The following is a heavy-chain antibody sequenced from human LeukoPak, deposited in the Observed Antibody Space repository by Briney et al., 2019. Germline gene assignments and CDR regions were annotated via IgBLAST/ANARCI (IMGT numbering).Heavy chain of an antibody. J-gene: IGHJ4*02. CDR1: GFTFRSYW. Sequence: PGGSLRLSCAASGFTFRSYWMSWVRQAPGKGLEWVANIKQDGSEKYYVDSVKGRFTISRDNAKNSVYLQMNSLRAEDTAVYYCASDGRPFESWGQGARVTVSS. V-gene: IGHV3-7*01. CDR3: ASDGRPFES. CDR2: IKQDGSEK.